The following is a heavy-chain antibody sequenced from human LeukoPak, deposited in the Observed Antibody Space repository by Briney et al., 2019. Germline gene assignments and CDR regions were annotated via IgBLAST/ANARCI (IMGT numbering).Heavy chain of an antibody. CDR1: GFTFSSYA. Sequence: GGSLRLSCAASGFTFSSYAMGWVRQAPGKGLEWVSAISGSGDTYYADSVKGRFTISRDNSKNTLYLQMNSLRAEDTAVYYCARDLGQYYDTSDNWFDPWGQGTLVTVSS. CDR3: ARDLGQYYDTSDNWFDP. CDR2: ISGSGDT. J-gene: IGHJ5*02. D-gene: IGHD3-22*01. V-gene: IGHV3-23*01.